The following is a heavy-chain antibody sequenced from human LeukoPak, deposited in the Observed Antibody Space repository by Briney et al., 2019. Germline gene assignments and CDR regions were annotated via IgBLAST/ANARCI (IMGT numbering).Heavy chain of an antibody. Sequence: PSETLSLTCTVSGGSISNYFWSWIRQPAGKGLEWIGRMYTSGSTSGSTNYNPSLKSRVTMSVDTSKNQFSLKLNSVTAGDTAVYYCARTPYSWSDGTSPFDQWGLGTQVIVSS. J-gene: IGHJ5*02. CDR1: GGSISNYF. V-gene: IGHV4-4*07. D-gene: IGHD4-11*01. CDR3: ARTPYSWSDGTSPFDQ. CDR2: MYTSGSTSGST.